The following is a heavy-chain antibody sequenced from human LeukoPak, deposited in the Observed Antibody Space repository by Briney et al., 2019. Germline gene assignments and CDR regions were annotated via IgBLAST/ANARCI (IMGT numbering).Heavy chain of an antibody. Sequence: PGGSLRLSCAASGFTFSSYAMSWVRQAPGKGLEWVSAISGSGGSTYYADSVKGRFTISRDNSKNTLYLQMNSLRAEDTAVYYCAKFPAISLLWLGEVDYWGQGTLVTVSS. V-gene: IGHV3-23*01. J-gene: IGHJ4*02. CDR1: GFTFSSYA. D-gene: IGHD3-10*01. CDR3: AKFPAISLLWLGEVDY. CDR2: ISGSGGST.